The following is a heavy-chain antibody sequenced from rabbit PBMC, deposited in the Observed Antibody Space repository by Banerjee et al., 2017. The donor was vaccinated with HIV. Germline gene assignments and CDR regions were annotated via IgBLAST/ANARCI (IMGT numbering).Heavy chain of an antibody. J-gene: IGHJ4*01. CDR1: GFSFSGSYW. CDR2: IYNGDGST. V-gene: IGHV1S45*01. Sequence: EESGGDLVKPEGSLTLTCTASGFSFSGSYWICWVRQAPGKGLESIACIYNGDGSTWYANWAKGRFTVSRTSSTTVTLQMTSLTAADTATYFCARDQGYSGVNPNGAYALDLWGPGTLVTVS. CDR3: ARDQGYSGVNPNGAYALDL. D-gene: IGHD6-1*01.